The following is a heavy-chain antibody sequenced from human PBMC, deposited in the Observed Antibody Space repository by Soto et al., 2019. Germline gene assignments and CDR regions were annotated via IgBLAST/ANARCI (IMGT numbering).Heavy chain of an antibody. V-gene: IGHV4-39*01. J-gene: IGHJ5*02. CDR2: IYYSGST. Sequence: QLQLQESGPGLVKPSATLSLTCTVSGGSISSSSYYGGWIRQPPGKALEWIGSIYYSGSTSCNPSRKRRVTISVDTSKNQFSLKLSSVTAAYTAVYYCARQHCSGGSCYPTQVWFDPWGQGTLVTVSS. D-gene: IGHD2-15*01. CDR1: GGSISSSSYY. CDR3: ARQHCSGGSCYPTQVWFDP.